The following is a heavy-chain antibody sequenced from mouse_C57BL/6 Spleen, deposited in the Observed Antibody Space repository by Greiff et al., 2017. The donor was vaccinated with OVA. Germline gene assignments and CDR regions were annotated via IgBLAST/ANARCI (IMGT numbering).Heavy chain of an antibody. CDR3: AKDGYYGGYFDY. Sequence: QVQLQQPGTELVKPGASVKLSCKASGYTFTSYWMHWVKQRPGQGLEWIGNINPSNGGTNYNEKFKSKATLTVDKSSSTAYMQLSSLTSEDSAGYYCAKDGYYGGYFDYWGQGTTLTVSS. CDR1: GYTFTSYW. J-gene: IGHJ2*01. D-gene: IGHD2-3*01. CDR2: INPSNGGT. V-gene: IGHV1-53*01.